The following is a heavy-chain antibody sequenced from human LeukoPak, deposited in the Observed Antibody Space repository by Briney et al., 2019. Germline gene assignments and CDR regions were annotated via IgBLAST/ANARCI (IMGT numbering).Heavy chain of an antibody. CDR3: ASSFGEYFQH. J-gene: IGHJ1*01. CDR2: NRYSRSI. D-gene: IGHD3-10*01. V-gene: IGHV4-59*13. Sequence: SETLSLTCSVSGDSISSYYGSWIRQPPGKGLEWIGYNRYSRSINYNPSLKSRVTISVDTSKNQFSLKLSSVTAADTAVYYCASSFGEYFQHWGQGTLVTVSS. CDR1: GDSISSYY.